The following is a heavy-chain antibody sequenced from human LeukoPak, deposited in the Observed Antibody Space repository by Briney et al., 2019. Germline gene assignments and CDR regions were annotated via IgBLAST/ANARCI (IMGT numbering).Heavy chain of an antibody. CDR3: ARDYGSGWHDFDY. D-gene: IGHD6-19*01. CDR2: ISSGSRYI. CDR1: GFTFSSYS. V-gene: IGHV3-21*01. Sequence: PGGSLRLSCAASGFTFSSYSMNWVRQAPGKGLEWVSSISSGSRYIYYADSVKGRFTISRDNTRNSLYLQMNSLRGEDTAVYYCARDYGSGWHDFDYWGQGTLVTVSS. J-gene: IGHJ4*02.